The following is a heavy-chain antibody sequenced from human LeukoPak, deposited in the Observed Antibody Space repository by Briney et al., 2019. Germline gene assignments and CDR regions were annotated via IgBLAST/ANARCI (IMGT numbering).Heavy chain of an antibody. D-gene: IGHD4-17*01. Sequence: SETLSLTCTVSGSSIRSSYYYWGWIRQPPGKGLEWIGSIYDSGSTYYNPSLKSRVTISVDTSKNQFSLKLSSVTAADTAVYYCAREDYGDYSFDYWSQGTLVTVSS. CDR2: IYDSGST. CDR1: GSSIRSSYYY. CDR3: AREDYGDYSFDY. V-gene: IGHV4-39*07. J-gene: IGHJ4*02.